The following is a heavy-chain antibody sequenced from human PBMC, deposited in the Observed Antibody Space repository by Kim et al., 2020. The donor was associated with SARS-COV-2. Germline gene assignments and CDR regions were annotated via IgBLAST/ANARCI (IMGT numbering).Heavy chain of an antibody. CDR3: ARVPLPLYCSGGSCSKYYFDY. V-gene: IGHV1-69*13. Sequence: SVKVSCKASGGTFSSYAISWVRQAPGQGLEWMGGIIPIFGTANYAQKFQGRVTITADESTSTAYMELSSLRSEDTAVYYCARVPLPLYCSGGSCSKYYFDYWGQGTLVTVSS. D-gene: IGHD2-15*01. J-gene: IGHJ4*02. CDR1: GGTFSSYA. CDR2: IIPIFGTA.